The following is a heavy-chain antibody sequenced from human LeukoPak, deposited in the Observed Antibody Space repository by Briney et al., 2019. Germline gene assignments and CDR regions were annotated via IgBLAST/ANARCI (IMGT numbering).Heavy chain of an antibody. CDR2: INHSGNT. Sequence: PSETLSLTCAVYGGSFSGYYWSWIRQPPGKGLEWIGEINHSGNTNYNPSLKSRVTISVDTSKNQFSLKLSSVTAADTAVYYCARGGYYGSGNDFRFDPWGQGTLVTVSS. D-gene: IGHD3-10*01. J-gene: IGHJ5*02. CDR1: GGSFSGYY. CDR3: ARGGYYGSGNDFRFDP. V-gene: IGHV4-34*01.